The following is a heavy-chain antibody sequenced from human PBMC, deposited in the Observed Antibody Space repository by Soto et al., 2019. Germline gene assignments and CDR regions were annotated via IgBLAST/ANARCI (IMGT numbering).Heavy chain of an antibody. V-gene: IGHV3-23*01. CDR2: ISGSGSST. Sequence: EVQLLESGGGLVQPGGSLRLSCAASGFTFSSYALNWVRQAPGKGLQWVSVISGSGSSTHYTDSVKGRFAISRDNSKNRLYLQMSSLRAEDTAVYYCAKFRGYNSDWHHTDYGMDVWGQGTTVTVSS. D-gene: IGHD6-19*01. CDR3: AKFRGYNSDWHHTDYGMDV. J-gene: IGHJ6*02. CDR1: GFTFSSYA.